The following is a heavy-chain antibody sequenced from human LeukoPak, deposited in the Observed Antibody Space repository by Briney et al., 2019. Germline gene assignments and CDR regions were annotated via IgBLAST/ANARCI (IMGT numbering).Heavy chain of an antibody. V-gene: IGHV3-23*01. J-gene: IGHJ3*02. CDR3: AKKGRARGAFDI. Sequence: GGTLRLSCAASGFTFSNHGMNWVRQAPGKGLEWLSGVSPPGGGTYYADSVKGRFTISRDDSKNTLSLQMNSLRVEDTAVYYCAKKGRARGAFDIWGQGTMVTVSS. CDR2: VSPPGGGT. D-gene: IGHD3-16*01. CDR1: GFTFSNHG.